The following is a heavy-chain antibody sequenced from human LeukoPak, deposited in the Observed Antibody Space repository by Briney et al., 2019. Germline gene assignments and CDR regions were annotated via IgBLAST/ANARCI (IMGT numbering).Heavy chain of an antibody. CDR3: AAGGGY. CDR1: EFTFSTYA. D-gene: IGHD3-16*01. CDR2: ISYDGSHK. V-gene: IGHV3-30-3*01. Sequence: GRSLRLSCAASEFTFSTYAMNWVRQAPDKGLEWVAVISYDGSHKYYADSVKGRFTISRDNSKNTLYLQMNSLRAEDTAVYYCAAGGGYWGQGTLVTVSS. J-gene: IGHJ4*02.